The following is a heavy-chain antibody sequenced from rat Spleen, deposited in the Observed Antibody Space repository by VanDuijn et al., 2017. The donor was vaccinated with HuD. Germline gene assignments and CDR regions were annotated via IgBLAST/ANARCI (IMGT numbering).Heavy chain of an antibody. CDR3: ARHGRGKTTYYYVMDA. CDR1: GFTFSRYW. CDR2: INIDGGGT. D-gene: IGHD4-5*01. Sequence: EVQLVETGGGLVQPGRSLKLSCVASGFTFSRYWMYWIRQAPGKGLEWISSINIDGGGTYYSDSVRARFTISRDNAKSTLYLQVDSLKSEDTVTYVCARHGRGKTTYYYVMDAWGQGASVTVSS. V-gene: IGHV5-58*01. J-gene: IGHJ4*01.